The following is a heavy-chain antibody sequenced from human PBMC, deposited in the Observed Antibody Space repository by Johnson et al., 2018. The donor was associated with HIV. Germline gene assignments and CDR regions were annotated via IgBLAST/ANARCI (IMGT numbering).Heavy chain of an antibody. J-gene: IGHJ3*02. Sequence: VQLVESGGGLVQPGGSLRLSCTASGFTVSSNYMSWVRQAPGKGLEWVSVIYSGGSTYYTDSVKVRFTISRDNSKNTLYLQMNSLRAEDTALYYCARETGFAIFGVVKLNAFDIWGQGTMVTVFS. CDR3: ARETGFAIFGVVKLNAFDI. CDR1: GFTVSSNY. D-gene: IGHD3-3*01. V-gene: IGHV3-66*01. CDR2: IYSGGST.